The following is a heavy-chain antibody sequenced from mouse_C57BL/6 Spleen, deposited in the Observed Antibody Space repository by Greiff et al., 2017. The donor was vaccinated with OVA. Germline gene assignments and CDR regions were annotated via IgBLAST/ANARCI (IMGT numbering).Heavy chain of an antibody. CDR2: INPNNGGT. CDR3: ARGTTVAD. J-gene: IGHJ3*01. V-gene: IGHV1-26*01. D-gene: IGHD1-1*01. CDR1: GYTFTDYY. Sequence: VQLQQSGPELVKPGASVKISCKASGYTFTDYYMNWVKQSHGKSLEWIGDINPNNGGTSYNQKFKGKATLTVDKSSSTAYMELRSLTSEDSAVYYCARGTTVADWGQGTLVTVSA.